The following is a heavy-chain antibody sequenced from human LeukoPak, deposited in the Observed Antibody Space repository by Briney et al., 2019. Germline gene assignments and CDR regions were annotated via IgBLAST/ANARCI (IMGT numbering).Heavy chain of an antibody. CDR1: GGTFSSYA. CDR2: IIPILGIA. D-gene: IGHD1-7*01. J-gene: IGHJ4*02. V-gene: IGHV1-69*04. CDR3: ARDPNYGSYFDY. Sequence: ASVKVSCKASGGTFSSYAISWVRQAPGQGLEWMGRIIPILGIANYAQKFQGRVTITADKSTSTAYMELSSLRSEDTAVYYCARDPNYGSYFDYWGQGTLVTVSS.